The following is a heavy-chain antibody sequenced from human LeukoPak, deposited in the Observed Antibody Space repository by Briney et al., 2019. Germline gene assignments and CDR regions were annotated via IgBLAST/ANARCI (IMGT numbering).Heavy chain of an antibody. D-gene: IGHD4/OR15-4a*01. CDR1: A. Sequence: AISXVXQAXXXXLXWXGXXIPIFXTANYAQKFQGRVTITADESTSTAYMELSSLRSEDTAVYYCAREGAHGTFPLDNYYGMDVWGQGTTVTVSS. V-gene: IGHV1-69*01. CDR3: AREGAHGTFPLDNYYGMDV. CDR2: XIPIFXTA. J-gene: IGHJ6*02.